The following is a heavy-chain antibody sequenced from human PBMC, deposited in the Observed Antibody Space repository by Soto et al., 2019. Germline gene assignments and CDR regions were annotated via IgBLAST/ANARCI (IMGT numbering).Heavy chain of an antibody. CDR3: AKGHRYCSGGSCYLFH. Sequence: GGSLRLSCAASGFTFSSSAMSWVRQAPGKGLEWVSAISGSGGSTYYADSVKGRFTISRDNSKNTLYLQMSSLRAEDTAVYYCAKGHRYCSGGSCYLFHWGQGTLVTVSS. D-gene: IGHD2-15*01. CDR1: GFTFSSSA. V-gene: IGHV3-23*01. J-gene: IGHJ4*02. CDR2: ISGSGGST.